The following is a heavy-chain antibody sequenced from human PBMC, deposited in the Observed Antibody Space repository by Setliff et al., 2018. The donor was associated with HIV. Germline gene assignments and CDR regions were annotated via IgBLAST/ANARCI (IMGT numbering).Heavy chain of an antibody. CDR3: ARGRNYDSSGYGDYYYYMDV. CDR2: IIPIFGTA. Sequence: SVKVSCKASGGTFSSYVISWVRQAPGQGLEWMGGIIPIFGTANYAQKFQGRVTVTADESTSTAYMQLSSLRSDDTAVYYCARGRNYDSSGYGDYYYYMDVWGKGTTGTSP. CDR1: GGTFSSYV. V-gene: IGHV1-69*13. D-gene: IGHD3-22*01. J-gene: IGHJ6*03.